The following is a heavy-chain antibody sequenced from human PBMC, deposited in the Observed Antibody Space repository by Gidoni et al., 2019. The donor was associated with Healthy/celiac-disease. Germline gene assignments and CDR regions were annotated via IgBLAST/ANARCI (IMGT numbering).Heavy chain of an antibody. CDR1: GFTFSSYG. Sequence: QVQLVESGGGVVQPGRSLRPSCAASGFTFSSYGMHWVRQAPGKGLEWVAVISYDGSNKYYADSVKGRFTISRDNSKNTLYLQMNSLRAEDTAVYYCAKDDPPTPVDPGAFDYWGQGTLVTVSS. V-gene: IGHV3-30*18. J-gene: IGHJ4*02. D-gene: IGHD3-9*01. CDR2: ISYDGSNK. CDR3: AKDDPPTPVDPGAFDY.